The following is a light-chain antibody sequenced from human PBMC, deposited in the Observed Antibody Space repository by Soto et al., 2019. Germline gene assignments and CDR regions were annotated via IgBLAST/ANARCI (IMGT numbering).Light chain of an antibody. V-gene: IGKV3-11*01. CDR3: QQRSNWPP. CDR1: QSVSSY. CDR2: DAS. Sequence: EIVLTQSPATLSLSPGERATHSCRASQSVSSYLAWYQQKPGQAPRLLIYDASNRATGIPARFSGSGSGTDFTLTISSLEPEDFAVYYCQQRSNWPPFGGGTKVDIK. J-gene: IGKJ4*01.